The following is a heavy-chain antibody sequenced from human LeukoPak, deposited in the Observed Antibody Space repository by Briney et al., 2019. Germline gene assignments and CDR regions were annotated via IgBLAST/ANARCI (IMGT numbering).Heavy chain of an antibody. Sequence: GGSLRLSCATSGFTFSDYYMSWIRQAPGKGLEWVSYISSSDSTIYYADSVKGRFTISRDNAKNSLYLQMNSLRAEDTALYYCAKGRYAPTFYYFDYWGQGTLVTVSS. V-gene: IGHV3-11*01. CDR2: ISSSDSTI. CDR3: AKGRYAPTFYYFDY. CDR1: GFTFSDYY. J-gene: IGHJ4*02. D-gene: IGHD2-2*01.